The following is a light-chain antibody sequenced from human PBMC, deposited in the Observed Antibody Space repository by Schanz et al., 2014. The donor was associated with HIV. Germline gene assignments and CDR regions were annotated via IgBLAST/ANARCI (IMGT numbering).Light chain of an antibody. CDR1: SGDIGPYDY. Sequence: QSALTQPPSASGSPGQSVTISCTGTSGDIGPYDYVSWYQQHPGQAPKLMIYEVNKRPSGISDRFSGSKSGNTASLTVSGLQAEDEADYYCSSYAGRNKGVFGTGTKLTVL. V-gene: IGLV2-8*01. CDR3: SSYAGRNKGV. J-gene: IGLJ1*01. CDR2: EVN.